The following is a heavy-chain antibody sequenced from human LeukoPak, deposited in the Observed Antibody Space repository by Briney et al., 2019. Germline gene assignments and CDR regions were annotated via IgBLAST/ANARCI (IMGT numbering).Heavy chain of an antibody. D-gene: IGHD5-18*01. Sequence: GGSLRLSCAASGFTVSSNYMSWVRRAPGKGLEWVSLIYNGGSTYYADSVKGRFAISRDNSKNTLYLQMNSLTAEDTAVYYCASAYTYGKVDCWGQGTLVTVSS. J-gene: IGHJ4*02. V-gene: IGHV3-66*01. CDR2: IYNGGST. CDR1: GFTVSSNY. CDR3: ASAYTYGKVDC.